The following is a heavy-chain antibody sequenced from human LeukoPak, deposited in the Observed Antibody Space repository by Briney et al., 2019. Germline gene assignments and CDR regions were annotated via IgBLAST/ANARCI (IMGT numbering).Heavy chain of an antibody. CDR3: AKLHSATITADFDH. Sequence: AGSLRLSCAASGFTFSGSSMRWVRQAPGKGLEWVTGISIGGDYTYYADSVKGSFTISRDNSKNTLSLQMSNLRAEDTAIYYCAKLHSATITADFDHWGQGTLVTVSS. D-gene: IGHD1-14*01. V-gene: IGHV3-23*01. J-gene: IGHJ4*02. CDR2: ISIGGDYT. CDR1: GFTFSGSS.